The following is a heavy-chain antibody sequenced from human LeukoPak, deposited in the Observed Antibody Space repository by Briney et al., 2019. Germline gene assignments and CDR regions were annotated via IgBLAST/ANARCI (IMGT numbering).Heavy chain of an antibody. Sequence: GGSLRLSCAASGFTFSSYAMSWVRQAPGKGLEWVSAISGSGGSTYYADSVKGRFTISRDNSKNTLYLEMNSLRAEDTAVYYCARCNGGTCYSDYWGQGNLVTVSS. CDR3: ARCNGGTCYSDY. D-gene: IGHD2-15*01. CDR1: GFTFSSYA. V-gene: IGHV3-23*01. J-gene: IGHJ4*02. CDR2: ISGSGGST.